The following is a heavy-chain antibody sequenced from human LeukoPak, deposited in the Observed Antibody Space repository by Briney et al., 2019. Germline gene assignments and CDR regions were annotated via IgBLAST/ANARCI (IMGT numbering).Heavy chain of an antibody. D-gene: IGHD3-3*01. J-gene: IGHJ4*02. Sequence: GGSLRLSCAASGFTFSSYAMSWVRQAPGKGLEWVSAISGSGGSTYYADSVKGRFTISRDSSKNTLYLQMNSLRAEDTAVYYFAKIDGSELRFLEWLLFDYWGQGTLVTVSS. V-gene: IGHV3-23*01. CDR3: AKIDGSELRFLEWLLFDY. CDR1: GFTFSSYA. CDR2: ISGSGGST.